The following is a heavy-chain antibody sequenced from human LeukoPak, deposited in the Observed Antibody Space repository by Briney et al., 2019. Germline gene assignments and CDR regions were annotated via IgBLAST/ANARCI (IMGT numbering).Heavy chain of an antibody. CDR1: GGSISSSSYY. CDR2: IYYSGST. V-gene: IGHV4-39*01. J-gene: IGHJ6*02. CDR3: ARRGYYGSGSYYSGGMDV. Sequence: SETLSLTCTVSGGSISSSSYYWGWIRQPPGKGLEWIGSIYYSGSTYYNPSLKSRVTISVDTSKNQFSLKLSSVTAADTAVYYCARRGYYGSGSYYSGGMDVWGQGTTVTVPS. D-gene: IGHD3-10*01.